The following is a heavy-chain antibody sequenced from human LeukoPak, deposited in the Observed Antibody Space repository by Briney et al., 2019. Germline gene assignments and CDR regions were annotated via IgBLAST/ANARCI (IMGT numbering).Heavy chain of an antibody. CDR2: VNSYGTTT. Sequence: GGSLRLSCAASGFTFSNYWMHWVRQAPGKGLVWVSHVNSYGTTTTYADSVKGRFTISRDNAKKTLYLQMNSLRVEDTAVFYCARGVSGEPVNIDYWGQGTLVTVSS. J-gene: IGHJ4*02. CDR3: ARGVSGEPVNIDY. V-gene: IGHV3-74*01. CDR1: GFTFSNYW. D-gene: IGHD1-26*01.